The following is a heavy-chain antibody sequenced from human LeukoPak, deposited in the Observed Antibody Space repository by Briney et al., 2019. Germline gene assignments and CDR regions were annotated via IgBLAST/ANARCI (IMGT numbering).Heavy chain of an antibody. CDR1: GYTFTTYA. Sequence: ASVKVSCKASGYTFTTYAMNWVRQAPGQGLEWMGWINTNTGNPTYAQGFTGRFVFSLDTSVTTADLQIYRLQSEATAVYYCARARGCSGGNCYSEYWGQGTLVTVAS. V-gene: IGHV7-4-1*01. D-gene: IGHD2-15*01. CDR2: INTNTGNP. J-gene: IGHJ4*02. CDR3: ARARGCSGGNCYSEY.